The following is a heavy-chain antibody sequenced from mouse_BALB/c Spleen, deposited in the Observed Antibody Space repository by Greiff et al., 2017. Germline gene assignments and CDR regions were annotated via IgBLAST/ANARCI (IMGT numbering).Heavy chain of an antibody. CDR2: ISSGSSTI. J-gene: IGHJ2*01. Sequence: EVKVVESGGGLVQPGGSRKLSCAASGFTFSSFGMHWVRQAPEKGLEWVAYISSGSSTIYYADTVKGRFTISRDNPKNTLFLQMTSLRSEDTAMYYCARSGYYGSRGYFDYWGQGTTLTVSS. CDR3: ARSGYYGSRGYFDY. D-gene: IGHD1-1*01. CDR1: GFTFSSFG. V-gene: IGHV5-17*02.